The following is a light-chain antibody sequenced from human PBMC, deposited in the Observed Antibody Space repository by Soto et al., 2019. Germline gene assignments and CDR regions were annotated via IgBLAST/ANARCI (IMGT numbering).Light chain of an antibody. CDR3: QQSYSTSLT. V-gene: IGKV1-39*01. CDR1: QSISSY. Sequence: DIQMTQSPSSLSSSLGDRFTITCRASQSISSYLNWYQQKPGKAPKLLIYAASSLQSGVPSRFSGSGSATDFTLTISSLQPEDFATYFWQQSYSTSLTCCQGTRLEIK. CDR2: AAS. J-gene: IGKJ5*01.